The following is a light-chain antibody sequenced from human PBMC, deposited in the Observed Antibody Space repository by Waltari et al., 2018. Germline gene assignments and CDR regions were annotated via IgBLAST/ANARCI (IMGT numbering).Light chain of an antibody. CDR1: SSNIGSQT. CDR3: AAWDDSLNGPV. Sequence: QSVLTQPPSASGTPGPRVTISCSGSSSNIGSQTVNWYQQLPGTAPKLPIYNNNHRPSGVPDRFSGSKSGTSASLAISGLQSEDEADYYCAAWDDSLNGPVFGGGTKLTVL. CDR2: NNN. J-gene: IGLJ2*01. V-gene: IGLV1-44*01.